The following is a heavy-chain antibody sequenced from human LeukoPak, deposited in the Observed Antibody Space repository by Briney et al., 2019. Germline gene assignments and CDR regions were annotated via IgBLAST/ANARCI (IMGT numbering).Heavy chain of an antibody. V-gene: IGHV1-46*01. CDR1: GYSLTNYY. CDR3: ARGGFTTMVRGVIITLDAFDI. D-gene: IGHD3-10*01. J-gene: IGHJ3*02. Sequence: GASVKVSCKASGYSLTNYYLHWVRQAPGQGFEWMGIINPGGGTTTYAQKFQGRVTMTRDTSTSTVYMELSSLRSEDTAVYYCARGGFTTMVRGVIITLDAFDIWGQGTMVTVSS. CDR2: INPGGGTT.